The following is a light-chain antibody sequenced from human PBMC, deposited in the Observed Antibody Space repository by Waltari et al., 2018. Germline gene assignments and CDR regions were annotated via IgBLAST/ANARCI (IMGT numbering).Light chain of an antibody. J-gene: IGLJ1*01. CDR3: NSYTTSSTFV. CDR1: SSDVGSDNH. CDR2: AVS. V-gene: IGLV2-18*02. Sequence: QSALTQPPSVSGAPGQSVTISCTGTSSDVGSDNHVSWFQQPPGTAPKLLIYAVSTRPSGVPDRFSGSKSGNTASLTISGLQTEDEADYYCNSYTTSSTFVFGTGTKVTVL.